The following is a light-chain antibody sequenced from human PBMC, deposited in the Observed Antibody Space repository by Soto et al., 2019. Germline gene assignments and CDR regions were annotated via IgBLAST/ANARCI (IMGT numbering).Light chain of an antibody. CDR3: QQYASSMVYT. CDR2: GAS. Sequence: EIELTQSPGTLSLSPGESATLSCRASQSFSTNYVAWYQHKAGQAPRLLIYGASTRATDIPDRFSGSGSGTDYTLTIGRLEPVDFAVYYCQQYASSMVYTFGQGTKLEVK. CDR1: QSFSTNY. V-gene: IGKV3-20*01. J-gene: IGKJ2*01.